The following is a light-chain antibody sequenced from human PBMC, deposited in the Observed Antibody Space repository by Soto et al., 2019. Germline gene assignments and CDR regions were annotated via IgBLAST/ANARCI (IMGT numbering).Light chain of an antibody. V-gene: IGLV3-21*04. CDR3: QVWDSSSDPDVV. J-gene: IGLJ2*01. CDR2: YDS. Sequence: SYELTQPPSVSVAPGKTARITCGGNNIGSESVHWYQQKPGQAPVLVIYYDSDRPSGIPERFSGSNSGNTATLTISRVEAGDEADYYCQVWDSSSDPDVVFGGGTKLTVL. CDR1: NIGSES.